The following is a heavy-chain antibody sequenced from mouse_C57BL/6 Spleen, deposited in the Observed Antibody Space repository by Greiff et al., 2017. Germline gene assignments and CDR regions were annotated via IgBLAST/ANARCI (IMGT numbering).Heavy chain of an antibody. CDR1: GYSITSGYD. V-gene: IGHV3-1*01. D-gene: IGHD2-4*01. CDR2: ISYSGST. Sequence: EVQLQQSGPGMVKPSQSLSLTCTVTGYSITSGYDWHWIRHFPGNKLEWMGYISYSGSTNYNPSLKSRISITHDTSKNHFFLKLNSVTTEDTDTYYCARRGYDYDWYFDVWGTGTTVTVSS. CDR3: ARRGYDYDWYFDV. J-gene: IGHJ1*03.